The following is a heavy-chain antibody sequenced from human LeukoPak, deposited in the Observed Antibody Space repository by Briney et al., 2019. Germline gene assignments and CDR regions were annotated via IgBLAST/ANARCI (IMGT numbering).Heavy chain of an antibody. Sequence: PGGSLRLSCAASGFTFSSYWMHWVRQTPEKGLVWVSRMNSDGSSTTYADSVKGRFTISRDNAKNTLYLQMNSLRAEDTAVHYCARDGSNNGYFDCWGQGTLVTVSS. CDR1: GFTFSSYW. CDR3: ARDGSNNGYFDC. D-gene: IGHD4-11*01. V-gene: IGHV3-74*01. J-gene: IGHJ4*02. CDR2: MNSDGSST.